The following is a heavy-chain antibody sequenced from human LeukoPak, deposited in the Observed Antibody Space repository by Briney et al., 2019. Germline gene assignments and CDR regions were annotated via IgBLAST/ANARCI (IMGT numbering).Heavy chain of an antibody. J-gene: IGHJ3*02. CDR3: ARGFLGYCSSTSCSTYDAFDI. D-gene: IGHD2-2*01. V-gene: IGHV5-51*01. CDR1: GYSFTSYW. Sequence: GESLKISCKGSGYSFTSYWIGWVRQMPGKGLEWMGIIYPGDSDTRYSPSFQGQVTISADKSISTAYLQWSSPKASDTAMYYCARGFLGYCSSTSCSTYDAFDIWGKGQWSPSLQ. CDR2: IYPGDSDT.